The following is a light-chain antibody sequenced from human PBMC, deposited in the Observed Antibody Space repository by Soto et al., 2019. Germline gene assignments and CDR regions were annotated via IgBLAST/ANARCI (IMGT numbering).Light chain of an antibody. CDR2: GAS. J-gene: IGKJ4*01. Sequence: EIVLTQSPGTLSLSPGERATLSCRASQSVTSTYLAWYQQNPGQAPRLLIYGASNRATGIPDRFTGSGSGTDFTFTISRLEPEDFAVYYCQQYGSSPLTFGGGTKVEIK. CDR1: QSVTSTY. CDR3: QQYGSSPLT. V-gene: IGKV3-20*01.